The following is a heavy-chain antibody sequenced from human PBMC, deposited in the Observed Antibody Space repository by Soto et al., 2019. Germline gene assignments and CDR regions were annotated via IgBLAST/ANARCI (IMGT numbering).Heavy chain of an antibody. CDR2: VYPGDSDT. Sequence: GESLKISCRASGYSFATYWIAWVRQKPGKGLEWMGAVYPGDSDTQYSPSFQGHVTISADRSIGTAFLQWSSLNASDTAMYYCARGLNLNYIINWLDTWGQGTLVTVSP. J-gene: IGHJ5*02. CDR1: GYSFATYW. CDR3: ARGLNLNYIINWLDT. D-gene: IGHD3-10*01. V-gene: IGHV5-51*01.